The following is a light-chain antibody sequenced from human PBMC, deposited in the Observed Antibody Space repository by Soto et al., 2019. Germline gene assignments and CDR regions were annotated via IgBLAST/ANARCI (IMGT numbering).Light chain of an antibody. V-gene: IGKV3-20*01. J-gene: IGKJ1*01. CDR3: QHYDSSQWT. CDR2: GAS. CDR1: QSVSGTY. Sequence: EIVLTQSPGTLSLSPGERVTLSCRASQSVSGTYLAWYQHKPGQAPRLLISGASSRATGIPDRFSGRGSGTVFTLTINRLEPEDFAVYYCQHYDSSQWTFGQGTRVEIK.